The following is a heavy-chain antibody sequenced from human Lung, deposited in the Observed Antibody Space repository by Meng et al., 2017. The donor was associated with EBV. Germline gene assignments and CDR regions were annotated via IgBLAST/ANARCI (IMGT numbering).Heavy chain of an antibody. V-gene: IGHV4-4*02. Sequence: QVQLKESGPGLVKPSGTLSTPCDAPGGSIRNDQWWSWVRQAPGKGLEWIGEIYHSGRTNYNPSVKSRVSMSVGKSQNHFSLRLSSVTAADTAVYYCTTLYGDSISWGQGTLVTVSS. CDR3: TTLYGDSIS. CDR1: GGSIRNDQW. CDR2: IYHSGRT. D-gene: IGHD4-17*01. J-gene: IGHJ4*02.